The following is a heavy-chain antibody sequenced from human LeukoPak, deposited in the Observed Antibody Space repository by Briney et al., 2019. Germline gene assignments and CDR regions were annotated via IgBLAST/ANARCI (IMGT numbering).Heavy chain of an antibody. D-gene: IGHD1-26*01. Sequence: PGGSLRLSCGGSGFTLSNYAMTWVRQAPGMGLEWVSSIATRDDTTFYADSLRGRFTISRDNSKNTMYLQMDSPRVDDTAKYYCALDPTPYSGVWTSPEFARWGRGPLVPVSS. CDR1: GFTLSNYA. CDR2: IATRDDTT. V-gene: IGHV3-23*01. J-gene: IGHJ4*02. CDR3: ALDPTPYSGVWTSPEFAR.